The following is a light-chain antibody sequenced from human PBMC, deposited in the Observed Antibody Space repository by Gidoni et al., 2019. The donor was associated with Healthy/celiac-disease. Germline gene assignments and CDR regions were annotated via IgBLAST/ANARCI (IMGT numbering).Light chain of an antibody. Sequence: DIQMTPSPSTLSASVGDRVTITCRASQSISSWLAWYQQKPGKAPKLLIYKASNLESGVPSRFSGSGSGTEFTLTISSLQPDDFATYYCQQYNSYWTFGQXTKVEIK. CDR2: KAS. V-gene: IGKV1-5*03. CDR1: QSISSW. CDR3: QQYNSYWT. J-gene: IGKJ1*01.